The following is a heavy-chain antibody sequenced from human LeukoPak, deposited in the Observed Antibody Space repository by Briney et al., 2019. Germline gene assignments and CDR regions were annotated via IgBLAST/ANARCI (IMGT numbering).Heavy chain of an antibody. CDR2: IYYSGST. J-gene: IGHJ3*02. D-gene: IGHD6-13*01. CDR1: GGSISSYY. V-gene: IGHV4-59*01. CDR3: ARAAGRIDAFDI. Sequence: SETLSLTCTVSGGSISSYYWSWIRQPPGKGLEWIGYIYYSGSTNYNPSLKSRVTISVDTSKNQFSLKLSSVTAADTAVYYCARAAGRIDAFDIWGQGTMVTVSS.